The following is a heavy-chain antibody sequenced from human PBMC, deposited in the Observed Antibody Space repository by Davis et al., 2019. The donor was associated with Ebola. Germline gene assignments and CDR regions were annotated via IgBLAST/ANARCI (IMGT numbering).Heavy chain of an antibody. D-gene: IGHD2-2*01. V-gene: IGHV3-23*01. CDR3: AKYREPGASRMFDY. J-gene: IGHJ4*02. CDR1: GFSFSIYE. Sequence: GESLKISCEASGFSFSIYEMSWVRQAPGKGLEWVSTIGGGADTHYADSVRGRFTISRDTSENTLYLQMNSLTVEDTAIYFCAKYREPGASRMFDYWGQGTLVTVSS. CDR2: IGGGADT.